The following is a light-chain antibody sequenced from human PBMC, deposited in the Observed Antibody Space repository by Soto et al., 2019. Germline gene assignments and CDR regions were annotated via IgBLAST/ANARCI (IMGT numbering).Light chain of an antibody. Sequence: EVGVTQSPCTLSLSPGERATLSCRASQSVSSSYLAWYQQKPGQAPRLLIYGASSRATGIPDRFSGSGSGTDFTLTISSLEAEDVAFYWCQQYFDVPFTFGGGTKV. V-gene: IGKV3-20*01. CDR1: QSVSSSY. CDR2: GAS. CDR3: QQYFDVPFT. J-gene: IGKJ4*01.